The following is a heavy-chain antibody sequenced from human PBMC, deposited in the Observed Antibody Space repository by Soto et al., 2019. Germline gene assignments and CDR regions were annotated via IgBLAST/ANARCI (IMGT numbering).Heavy chain of an antibody. Sequence: GGSLRLSCAASAFIFTGYGMHWVRQAPGKGLEWVAVIRHDGSDIHYADSVKGRFIISRDNSKNTLYLQMNSLRAEDTAVYYWARDGVGGTAYFGYFDYWGQGPRSPSPQ. V-gene: IGHV3-33*01. CDR1: AFIFTGYG. CDR2: IRHDGSDI. CDR3: ARDGVGGTAYFGYFDY. D-gene: IGHD1-26*01. J-gene: IGHJ4*03.